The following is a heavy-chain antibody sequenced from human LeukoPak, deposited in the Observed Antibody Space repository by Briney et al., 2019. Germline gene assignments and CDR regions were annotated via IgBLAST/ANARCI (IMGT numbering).Heavy chain of an antibody. CDR2: ISGGST. CDR1: GFTVSSNE. V-gene: IGHV3-38-3*01. J-gene: IGHJ4*02. D-gene: IGHD7-27*01. Sequence: PGGSLRLSCAASGFTVSSNEMSWVRQAPGKGLEWVSSISGGSTYYADSVKGRFTISRDNSKNTLYLQMNSLRAEDTAVYYCAKGGNWGYYFDYWGQGTLVTVSS. CDR3: AKGGNWGYYFDY.